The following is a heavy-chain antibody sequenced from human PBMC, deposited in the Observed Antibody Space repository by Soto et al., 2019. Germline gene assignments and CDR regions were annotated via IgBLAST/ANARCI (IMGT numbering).Heavy chain of an antibody. CDR3: ARQEGRYCSGGSCYAFDI. Sequence: QVQLVQSGAEVKKPGSSVKVSCKASGGTFSSYTISWVRQAPGQGLEWMGRIIPILGIANYAQKFQGRVTITADKSTSTAYMELSSLRSEDTAVYYCARQEGRYCSGGSCYAFDIWGQGTMVTVSS. D-gene: IGHD2-15*01. V-gene: IGHV1-69*02. CDR2: IIPILGIA. J-gene: IGHJ3*02. CDR1: GGTFSSYT.